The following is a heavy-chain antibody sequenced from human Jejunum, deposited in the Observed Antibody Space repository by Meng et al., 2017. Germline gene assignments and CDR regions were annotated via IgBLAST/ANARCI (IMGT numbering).Heavy chain of an antibody. V-gene: IGHV4-61*08. CDR3: ARDHMGSLDY. CDR2: AST. Sequence: QVHVQGAGPGVVRPSETLSHICSVSGGSVSSAGYQWSWIRQPPGKGREWIGYASTNYNPSLKSRVTISVDTSKNQFSLRLTSVTAADTAVYYCARDHMGSLDYWGQGILVTVSS. J-gene: IGHJ4*02. D-gene: IGHD1-26*01. CDR1: GGSVSSAGYQ.